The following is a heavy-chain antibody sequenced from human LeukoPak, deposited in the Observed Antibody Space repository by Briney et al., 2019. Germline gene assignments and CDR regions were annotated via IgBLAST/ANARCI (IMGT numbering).Heavy chain of an antibody. V-gene: IGHV3-23*01. D-gene: IGHD4-17*01. CDR2: ITGSGAGT. CDR3: TKDPSGDYVGAFDF. J-gene: IGHJ3*01. CDR1: TFAFSSYA. Sequence: GGSLRLSCAASTFAFSSYAMTWVRQAPGKGLEWVSSITGSGAGTSYADSVKGRFTVSRDNSKNTLYLQMNSLRAEDTAVYYCTKDPSGDYVGAFDFWDQGTLVIVSS.